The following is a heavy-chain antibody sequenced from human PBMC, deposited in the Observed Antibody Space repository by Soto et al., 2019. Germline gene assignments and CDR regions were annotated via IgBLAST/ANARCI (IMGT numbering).Heavy chain of an antibody. CDR2: ILNDGSNR. J-gene: IGHJ6*01. CDR3: ARNDEYSGNGMDV. Sequence: QVQLVESGGGVVQPGRSLRLSCAASEFTFSNYGMHWVRQAPGKGLEWVAVILNDGSNRYHADSVKDRFTISRDNAKNTLYLQMNSLRPEDTAVNYGARNDEYSGNGMDVWGQGTTVTVSP. D-gene: IGHD3-10*01. V-gene: IGHV3-33*03. CDR1: EFTFSNYG.